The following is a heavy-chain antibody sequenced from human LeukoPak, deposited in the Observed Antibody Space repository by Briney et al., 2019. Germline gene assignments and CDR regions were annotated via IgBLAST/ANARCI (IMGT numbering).Heavy chain of an antibody. CDR2: IIPIFGTA. CDR1: GGTFSSYA. Sequence: GASVKVSCKASGGTFSSYAISWVRQAPGQGLEWMGGIIPIFGTANYAQKFQGRVTITADESTSTAYMELSSLRSEDTAVYYCASYYYDSSGYSVYWGQGTLVTVSS. CDR3: ASYYYDSSGYSVY. V-gene: IGHV1-69*13. D-gene: IGHD3-22*01. J-gene: IGHJ4*02.